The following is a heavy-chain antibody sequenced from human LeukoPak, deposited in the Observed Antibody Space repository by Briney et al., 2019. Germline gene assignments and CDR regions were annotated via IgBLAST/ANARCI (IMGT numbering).Heavy chain of an antibody. CDR3: AREGQLSRHFDY. CDR1: GFTFSSYE. V-gene: IGHV3-48*03. J-gene: IGHJ4*02. D-gene: IGHD5-18*01. Sequence: PGGSLRLSCAASGFTFSSYEMNWVRQAPGKWLEWVSYISSSGSTIYYADSVKGRFTISRDNAKNSLYLQMNSLRAEDTAVYYCAREGQLSRHFDYWGQGTLVTVSS. CDR2: ISSSGSTI.